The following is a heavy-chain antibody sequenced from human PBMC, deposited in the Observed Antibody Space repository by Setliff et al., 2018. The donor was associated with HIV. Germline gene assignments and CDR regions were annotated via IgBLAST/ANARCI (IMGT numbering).Heavy chain of an antibody. V-gene: IGHV1-18*01. D-gene: IGHD4-17*01. CDR2: ISAYNGNT. Sequence: ASVKVSCKASGYTFSSYGISWVRQAPGQGLEWVGWISAYNGNTNYAQKFRGRVTMTTDTSTNTAYMEVRSLTSDDTAVYYCVRVTADRTNYYYYMDVWDKGTTVTVSS. CDR3: VRVTADRTNYYYYMDV. CDR1: GYTFSSYG. J-gene: IGHJ6*03.